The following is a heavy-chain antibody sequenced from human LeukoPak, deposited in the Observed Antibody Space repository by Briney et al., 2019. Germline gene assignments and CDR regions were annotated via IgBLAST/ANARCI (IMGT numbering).Heavy chain of an antibody. CDR1: GGSISSSSYY. V-gene: IGHV4-39*01. CDR2: IYYSGST. Sequence: SETLSLTCTVSGGSISSSSYYWGWIRQPPGKGLKWTGSIYYSGSTYYNPSLKSRVTISVDTSKNQFSLKLSSVTAADTAVYYCAASYDYGDYGCFDYWGQGTLVTVSS. CDR3: AASYDYGDYGCFDY. D-gene: IGHD4-17*01. J-gene: IGHJ4*02.